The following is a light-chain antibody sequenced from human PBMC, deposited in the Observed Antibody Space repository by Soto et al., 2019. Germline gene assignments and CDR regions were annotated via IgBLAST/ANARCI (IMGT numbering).Light chain of an antibody. V-gene: IGLV2-14*01. CDR1: SRGVGGYNY. CDR3: SSYVNYNTVVV. J-gene: IGLJ2*01. CDR2: EVS. Sequence: QSVLTQPASVSGSPGQSITISCTGTSRGVGGYNYVSWHQQHPGKAPKVIITEVSNRPSGVSNRFSGSKSGNTASLTISGLQAEDEADYYCSSYVNYNTVVVFGGGTKVTVL.